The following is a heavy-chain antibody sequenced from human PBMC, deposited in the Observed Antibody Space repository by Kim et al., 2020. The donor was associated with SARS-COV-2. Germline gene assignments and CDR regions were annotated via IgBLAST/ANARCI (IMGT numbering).Heavy chain of an antibody. V-gene: IGHV1-18*01. CDR3: ARSPGVNSPLTFDY. J-gene: IGHJ4*02. D-gene: IGHD2-21*01. Sequence: YAQNFQGRVTMTTDTSTNTAYMELRSLISDDTAVYYCARSPGVNSPLTFDYWGQGTLVTVSS.